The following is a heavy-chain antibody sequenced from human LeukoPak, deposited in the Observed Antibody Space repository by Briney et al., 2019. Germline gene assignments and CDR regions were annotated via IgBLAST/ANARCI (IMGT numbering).Heavy chain of an antibody. V-gene: IGHV3-7*01. J-gene: IGHJ3*02. Sequence: GGSLRLSCAASGFTFSRYWMSWVRQAPGKGPEWLANIKQDGSEKYYVDSVRGRFTISRDNARTSLYLQMNSLRAEDTAVYYCVTHCSSVSCSLATFDIWGQGTMVTVSS. CDR3: VTHCSSVSCSLATFDI. CDR1: GFTFSRYW. CDR2: IKQDGSEK. D-gene: IGHD2-2*01.